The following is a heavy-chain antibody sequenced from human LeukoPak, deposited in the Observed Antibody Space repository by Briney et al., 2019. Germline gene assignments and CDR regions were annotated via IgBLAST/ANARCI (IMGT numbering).Heavy chain of an antibody. CDR1: GYSISSGYY. V-gene: IGHV4-38-2*01. CDR2: IYHSGST. CDR3: ARHAYSRAYILDY. J-gene: IGHJ4*02. Sequence: SETLSLTCAVSGYSISSGYYWGWIRQPPGKGLEWIGSIYHSGSTYYNPSLKSRVTISVDTSKNQFSLKLSSVTAADTAVYYCARHAYSRAYILDYSGQGTLVTVSS. D-gene: IGHD3-22*01.